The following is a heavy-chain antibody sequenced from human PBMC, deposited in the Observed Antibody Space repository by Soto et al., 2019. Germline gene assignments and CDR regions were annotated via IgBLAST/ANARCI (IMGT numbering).Heavy chain of an antibody. J-gene: IGHJ5*02. CDR1: GGSFSGYY. D-gene: IGHD6-13*01. Sequence: QVQLQQWGAGLLKPSETLSLTCAVYGGSFSGYYWSWIRQPPGKGLEWIGEINHSGSTNYNPSLKSRVTISVDTSKNQFSLKLSSVTAADTAVYYCARDPPYSSSWDNWFGPWGQGTLVTVSS. CDR2: INHSGST. CDR3: ARDPPYSSSWDNWFGP. V-gene: IGHV4-34*01.